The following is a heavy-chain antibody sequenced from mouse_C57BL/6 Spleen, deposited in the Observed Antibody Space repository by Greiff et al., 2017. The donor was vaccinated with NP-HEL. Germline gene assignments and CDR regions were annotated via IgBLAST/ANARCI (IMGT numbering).Heavy chain of an antibody. V-gene: IGHV1-80*01. Sequence: QVQLQQSGAELVKPGASVKISCKASGYAFSSYWMNWVKQRPGKGLEWIGQIYPGDGDTNYNGKFKGKATLTADKSSSTAYMQLSSLTSEDSAVYFCAREGYYGSLFDYWGQGTTLTVSS. J-gene: IGHJ2*01. D-gene: IGHD1-1*01. CDR2: IYPGDGDT. CDR3: AREGYYGSLFDY. CDR1: GYAFSSYW.